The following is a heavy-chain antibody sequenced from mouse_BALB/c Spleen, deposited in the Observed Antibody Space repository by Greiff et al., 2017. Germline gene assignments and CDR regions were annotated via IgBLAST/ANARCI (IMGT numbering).Heavy chain of an antibody. J-gene: IGHJ1*01. V-gene: IGHV1-18*01. CDR1: GYTFTEYN. CDR2: INPNNGGT. CDR3: ARRGTGTGWYFDV. D-gene: IGHD4-1*01. Sequence: EVQGVESGPELVKPGASVKISCKTSGYTFTEYNMHWVKQSHGKSLEWIGGINPNNGGTSYNQKFKGKATLTVDTSSSTAYMELRSLTSEDSAVYYCARRGTGTGWYFDVWGAGTTVTVSS.